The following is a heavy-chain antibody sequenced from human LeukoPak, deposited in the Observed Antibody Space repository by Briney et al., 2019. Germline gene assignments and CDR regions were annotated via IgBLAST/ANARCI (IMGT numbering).Heavy chain of an antibody. CDR3: ASEDTMVRGKIDY. V-gene: IGHV4-31*03. CDR2: IYYSGST. J-gene: IGHJ4*02. Sequence: SETLSLTCTVSGGSINSGAYYWTWLRQHPGKGLEWIGYIYYSGSTYYNPSLKRRVTISVDTSKNQFSLKLSSVTAADTAVYYCASEDTMVRGKIDYWGQGTLLTVSS. D-gene: IGHD3-10*01. CDR1: GGSINSGAYY.